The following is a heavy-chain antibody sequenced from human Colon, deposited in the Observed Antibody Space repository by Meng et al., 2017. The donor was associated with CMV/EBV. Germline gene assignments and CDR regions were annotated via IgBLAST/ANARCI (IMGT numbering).Heavy chain of an antibody. V-gene: IGHV3-33*06. Sequence: GESLKISCVASGFTFSSYGMNWVRQAPGKGLEWVAVIWYDGRNKYYEDSVKGRFTISRDNSKNTLYLQMNSLRAEDTAVYYCAKDQRQRVYYNGMDVWGQGTTVTVSS. J-gene: IGHJ6*02. D-gene: IGHD6-25*01. CDR1: GFTFSSYG. CDR3: AKDQRQRVYYNGMDV. CDR2: IWYDGRNK.